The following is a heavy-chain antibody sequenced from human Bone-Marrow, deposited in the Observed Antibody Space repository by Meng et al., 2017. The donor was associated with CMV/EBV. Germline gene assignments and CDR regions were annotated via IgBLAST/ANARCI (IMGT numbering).Heavy chain of an antibody. J-gene: IGHJ4*02. Sequence: YPFTLHYLSSVRPVPGQGPEWMVCVSPHSGDTNYAQKFQVRVTLTRDTSISTAYMELISLRSDDTAVYFCARAGQAAAGLLYYFDLWGQGTLVTVSS. V-gene: IGHV1-2*02. CDR3: ARAGQAAAGLLYYFDL. D-gene: IGHD6-13*01. CDR1: YPFTLHY. CDR2: VSPHSGDT.